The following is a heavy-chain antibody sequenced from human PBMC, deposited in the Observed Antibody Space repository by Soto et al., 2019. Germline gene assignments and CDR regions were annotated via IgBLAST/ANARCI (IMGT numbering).Heavy chain of an antibody. D-gene: IGHD2-2*01. Sequence: QVQLVQSGAEVKKPGSSLKLSCKASGGTFSSYAISWVRQAPGQGLEWMGGIIPISGTANYAQKFQGRVTITADEATSTAYMELRRLRSEDTAVYYCARSQGSSTSLEIYYYYCYGMDVWGQGTRVTVSS. CDR1: GGTFSSYA. J-gene: IGHJ6*02. V-gene: IGHV1-69*01. CDR2: IIPISGTA. CDR3: ARSQGSSTSLEIYYYYCYGMDV.